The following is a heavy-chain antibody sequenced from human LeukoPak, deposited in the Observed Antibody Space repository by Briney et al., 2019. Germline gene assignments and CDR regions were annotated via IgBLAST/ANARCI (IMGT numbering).Heavy chain of an antibody. J-gene: IGHJ6*03. V-gene: IGHV1-2*02. Sequence: ASVKVSCKASGYTFTGYYMHWVRQAPGQGLEWMGWINPNSGGTNYVQKFQGRVTMTRDTSISTAYMELSRLRSDDTAVYYCATQAAALGYYYYMDVWGKGTTVTVSS. CDR1: GYTFTGYY. CDR2: INPNSGGT. CDR3: ATQAAALGYYYYMDV. D-gene: IGHD6-13*01.